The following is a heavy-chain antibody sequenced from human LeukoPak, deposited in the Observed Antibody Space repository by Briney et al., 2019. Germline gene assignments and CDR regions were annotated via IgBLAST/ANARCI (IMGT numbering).Heavy chain of an antibody. V-gene: IGHV3-13*01. CDR2: LCTAGDT. CDR3: ARDASGGLLDY. D-gene: IGHD5-12*01. J-gene: IGHJ4*02. CDR1: GFTFSSYD. Sequence: GGSLRLSRAASGFTFSSYDMHWVRQATGKGLEWVSALCTAGDTYYPGYVKGRYTISRENAKHTLYLQTNSLRAGDTAVYYCARDASGGLLDYWGQGTLVTVSS.